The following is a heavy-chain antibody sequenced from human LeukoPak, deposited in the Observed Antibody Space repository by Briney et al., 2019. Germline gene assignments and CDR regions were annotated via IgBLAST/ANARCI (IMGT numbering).Heavy chain of an antibody. CDR2: INAGNGNT. V-gene: IGHV1-3*03. Sequence: ASVKVSCKASGYTFTTYAMHWVRQAPGQRLEWMGWINAGNGNTKYSQEFQGRVTITRDTSASTAYMELSSLRSEDMAVYYCARSYCSGGSCFVFDYWGQGSLDTVSS. CDR3: ARSYCSGGSCFVFDY. D-gene: IGHD2-15*01. J-gene: IGHJ4*02. CDR1: GYTFTTYA.